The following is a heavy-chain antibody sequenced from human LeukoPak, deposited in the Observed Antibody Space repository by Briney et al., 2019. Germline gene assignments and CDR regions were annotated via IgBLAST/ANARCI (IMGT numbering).Heavy chain of an antibody. J-gene: IGHJ5*02. Sequence: SSETPSLTCSVSGASIRNYYWSWIRQPPGKGLEWIGFIYHSGSTKFNPSLKTRVTISVGTSKNQFSLNLSSVTAADTAMYYCARDRHNGYYSDPGSSGRWFDPWGQGTLVTVSS. CDR3: ARDRHNGYYSDPGSSGRWFDP. D-gene: IGHD3-10*01. CDR2: IYHSGST. V-gene: IGHV4-59*01. CDR1: GASIRNYY.